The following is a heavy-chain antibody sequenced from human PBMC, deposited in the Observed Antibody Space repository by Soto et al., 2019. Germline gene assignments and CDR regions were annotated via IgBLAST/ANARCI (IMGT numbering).Heavy chain of an antibody. CDR1: GFTFDDYA. V-gene: IGHV3-9*01. Sequence: GGSLRLSCAASGFTFDDYAMHWVRQAPGKGLEWVSGISWNSGSIGYADSVKGRFTISRDNAKNSLYLQMNSLRAEDTALYYCAKAIRRSPRGCMDVWGQGTQVTVSS. CDR3: AKAIRRSPRGCMDV. D-gene: IGHD1-26*01. CDR2: ISWNSGSI. J-gene: IGHJ6*02.